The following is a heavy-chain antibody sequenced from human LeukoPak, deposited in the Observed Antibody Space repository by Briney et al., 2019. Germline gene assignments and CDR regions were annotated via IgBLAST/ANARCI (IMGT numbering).Heavy chain of an antibody. D-gene: IGHD3-3*01. V-gene: IGHV3-30-3*01. J-gene: IGHJ4*02. Sequence: GRSLRLSCAASGFTFSSYAMHWVRQAPGKGLEWVAVISYDGSNKYYADSVKGRFTISRDNSKNTLYLQMNSLRAEDTAVYYCARVGPSYYDFWSGYFDYWGQGTLVTVSS. CDR2: ISYDGSNK. CDR1: GFTFSSYA. CDR3: ARVGPSYYDFWSGYFDY.